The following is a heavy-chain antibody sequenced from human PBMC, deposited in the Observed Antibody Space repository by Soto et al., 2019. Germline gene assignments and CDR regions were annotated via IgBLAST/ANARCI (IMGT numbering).Heavy chain of an antibody. Sequence: GSLRLSCAASGFTFSSYAMSWVRQAPGKGLEWVSAISGSGGSTYYADSVKGRFTISRDNSKNTLYLQMNSLRAEDTAVYYCAKEGIAAAGTPVWFDPWGQGTLVTVSS. J-gene: IGHJ5*02. D-gene: IGHD6-13*01. CDR1: GFTFSSYA. V-gene: IGHV3-23*01. CDR3: AKEGIAAAGTPVWFDP. CDR2: ISGSGGST.